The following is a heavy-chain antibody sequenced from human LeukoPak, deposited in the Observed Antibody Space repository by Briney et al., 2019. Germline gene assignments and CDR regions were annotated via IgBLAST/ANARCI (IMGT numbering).Heavy chain of an antibody. D-gene: IGHD3-16*01. Sequence: SQTLSLTCAVSGGSISSAGYSWSWIRQPPGKGLEWIGYIYHSGSTYYNTSLKSRVTISVDRSKNQFSLKLTSVTAADTAVYYCARLGRYDYFIDYWGQGTLVTVSS. CDR3: ARLGRYDYFIDY. V-gene: IGHV4-30-2*01. CDR2: IYHSGST. CDR1: GGSISSAGYS. J-gene: IGHJ4*02.